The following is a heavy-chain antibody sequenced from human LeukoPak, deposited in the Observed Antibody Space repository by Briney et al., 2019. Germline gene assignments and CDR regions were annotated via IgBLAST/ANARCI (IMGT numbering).Heavy chain of an antibody. D-gene: IGHD3-22*01. J-gene: IGHJ4*02. V-gene: IGHV3-23*01. Sequence: PGGSLRLSCEASGFTFSNYAMSWVRQAPGKGLEWVSSIRASGGSTYYADSVKGRFTISRDNSKNTLFLQMNSLRAEDTAVYYCARGKYYYDSSGYYSTFLYFDYWGQGTLVTVSS. CDR1: GFTFSNYA. CDR2: IRASGGST. CDR3: ARGKYYYDSSGYYSTFLYFDY.